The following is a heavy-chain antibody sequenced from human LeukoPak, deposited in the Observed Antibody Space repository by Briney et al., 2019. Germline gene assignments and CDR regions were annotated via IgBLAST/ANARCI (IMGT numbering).Heavy chain of an antibody. CDR1: GGSMSSYY. J-gene: IGHJ3*02. CDR2: IYYSGST. D-gene: IGHD3-16*01. Sequence: SETLSLTCTVSGGSMSSYYWSWIRQPPGKGLEWIGYIYYSGSTNYNPSLKSRVTISVDTSKNQFSLKLGSVTAEDTAVYARSALPTTRLGGDAFDIWGQGTMVTVSS. V-gene: IGHV4-59*01. CDR3: SALPTTRLGGDAFDI.